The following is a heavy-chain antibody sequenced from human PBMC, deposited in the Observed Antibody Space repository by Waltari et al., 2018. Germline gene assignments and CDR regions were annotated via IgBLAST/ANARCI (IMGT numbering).Heavy chain of an antibody. J-gene: IGHJ4*02. V-gene: IGHV4-39*07. D-gene: IGHD3-3*01. Sequence: QLQLQQSGPGLVKPSETLSLTCTIPDGSFTNSTYYWGWVRQPPGKGLEWIGGDMGSTHYNPSLKSRVTISVDTSMSQLSLKLRSVTAADTAVYYCVRVFHYDYWRGPTNKERGYFDYWGQGTLVTVSS. CDR1: DGSFTNSTYY. CDR2: DMGST. CDR3: VRVFHYDYWRGPTNKERGYFDY.